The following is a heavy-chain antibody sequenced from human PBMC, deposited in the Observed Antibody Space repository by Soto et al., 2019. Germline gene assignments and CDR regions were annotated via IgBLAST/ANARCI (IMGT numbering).Heavy chain of an antibody. V-gene: IGHV3-15*01. CDR3: TTPNMTQAN. CDR2: IKIKTDGGTT. J-gene: IGHJ4*02. Sequence: GGSLRLSCAASGFTFSNAWMSWVRQAPGKGLEWVGRIKIKTDGGTTDYAAPVKGRFTISRDDSKNTLYLQMNSLKTEDTAVYYCTTPNMTQANWGQGTLVTVS. CDR1: GFTFSNAW.